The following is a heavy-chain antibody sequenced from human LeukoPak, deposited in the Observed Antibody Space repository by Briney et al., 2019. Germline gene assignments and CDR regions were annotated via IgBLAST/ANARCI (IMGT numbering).Heavy chain of an antibody. CDR2: ISWNSGSI. Sequence: GRSLRLSCAASGFTFDDYAMHWVRQAPGKGLEWVSGISWNSGSIGYADSVKGRFTISRDNAKNSLYPQMNSLRAEDTALYYCAKDPSPYYYDSSGSWGYFDYWGQGTLVTVSS. CDR1: GFTFDDYA. V-gene: IGHV3-9*01. J-gene: IGHJ4*02. D-gene: IGHD3-22*01. CDR3: AKDPSPYYYDSSGSWGYFDY.